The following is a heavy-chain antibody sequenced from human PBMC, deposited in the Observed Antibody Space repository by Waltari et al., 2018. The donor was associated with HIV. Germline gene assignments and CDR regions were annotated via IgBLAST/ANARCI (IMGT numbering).Heavy chain of an antibody. CDR2: GYYGVKT. Sequence: QLQESGPALVKPSETLSLSCSVSGVPLTSKNYYWGWVRQSPGKRLDCIASGYYGVKTYDTPSLKIRLSLSLDTSKNRLSLNVTSVTAADTAVYYCARHSGPYVHFFDLWGRGTLVTVTS. D-gene: IGHD3-16*01. CDR3: ARHSGPYVHFFDL. V-gene: IGHV4-39*01. CDR1: GVPLTSKNYY. J-gene: IGHJ2*01.